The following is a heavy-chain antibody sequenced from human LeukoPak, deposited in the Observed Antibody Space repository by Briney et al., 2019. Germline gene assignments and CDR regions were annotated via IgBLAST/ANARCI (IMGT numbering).Heavy chain of an antibody. V-gene: IGHV1-8*03. D-gene: IGHD3-22*01. CDR3: ARVDGSVDY. CDR1: GYTFTRYD. CDR2: INTKSGMT. Sequence: GASVKVSCKASGYTFTRYDINWVRQAPGQGLEWMGWINTKSGMTGHAQKLQGRISITKDTSISTVYMELSSLSSEDTAVYFCARVDGSVDYWGQGTLVTVSS. J-gene: IGHJ4*02.